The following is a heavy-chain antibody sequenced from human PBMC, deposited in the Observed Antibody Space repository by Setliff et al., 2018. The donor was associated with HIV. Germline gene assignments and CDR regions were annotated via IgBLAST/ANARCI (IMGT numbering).Heavy chain of an antibody. CDR3: ARGAIAAAGDFDY. V-gene: IGHV4-4*07. D-gene: IGHD6-13*01. Sequence: LSLTCTVSGGFISSYYWNWIRQPAGKGLESIGRIYTSGSTNYNPSLKSRVTMSVDTSKNQFSLRLSSVTAADTAVYYCARGAIAAAGDFDYWGQGTLVTVS. CDR2: IYTSGST. CDR1: GGFISSYY. J-gene: IGHJ4*02.